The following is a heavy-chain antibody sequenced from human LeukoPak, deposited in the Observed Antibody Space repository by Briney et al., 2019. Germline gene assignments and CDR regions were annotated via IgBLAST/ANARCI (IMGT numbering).Heavy chain of an antibody. CDR3: ARQSFFDY. V-gene: IGHV1-2*02. D-gene: IGHD1-26*01. Sequence: ASVKVSCKASGYTFTGYHMHWVRQAPGQGLEWMGWINPNSGGTNYAQKFQGRVTMTRDTSISTAYMELSSLRSDDTAVYYRARQSFFDYWGQGTLVTVSS. CDR2: INPNSGGT. J-gene: IGHJ4*02. CDR1: GYTFTGYH.